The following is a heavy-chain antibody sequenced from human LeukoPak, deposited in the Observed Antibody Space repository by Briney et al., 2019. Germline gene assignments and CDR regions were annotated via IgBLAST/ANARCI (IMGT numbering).Heavy chain of an antibody. CDR1: GFTFSSYW. Sequence: GGSLRLSCAASGFTFSSYWMHWVRHAPGKGLEWIRRTRNKANSYTTEYAASVKGRFTISRDDSKNLLYLQMNSLKTEDTAVYYCARWDSAVTGYYWGQGTLVTVSS. V-gene: IGHV3-72*01. J-gene: IGHJ4*02. CDR3: ARWDSAVTGYY. D-gene: IGHD3-9*01. CDR2: TRNKANSYTT.